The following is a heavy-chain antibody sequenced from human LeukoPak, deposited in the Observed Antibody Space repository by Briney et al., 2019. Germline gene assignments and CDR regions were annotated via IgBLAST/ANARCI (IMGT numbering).Heavy chain of an antibody. V-gene: IGHV3-7*01. CDR1: GFTFSSYW. J-gene: IGHJ6*02. CDR3: ARDRKEYQLLYFGYYCYGMDV. CDR2: IKQDGSEK. D-gene: IGHD2-2*02. Sequence: PGGSLRLSCAASGFTFSSYWMSWVRQAPGKGLEWVANIKQDGSEKYYVDSVKGRFTISRDNAKNSLYLQMNSLRAEDTAVYYCARDRKEYQLLYFGYYCYGMDVWGQGTTVTVSS.